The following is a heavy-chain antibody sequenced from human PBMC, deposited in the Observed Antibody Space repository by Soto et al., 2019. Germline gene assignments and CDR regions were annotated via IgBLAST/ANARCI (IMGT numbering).Heavy chain of an antibody. CDR3: AKDAGSGYYAFDI. D-gene: IGHD3-22*01. CDR2: ISWNSGSI. J-gene: IGHJ3*02. Sequence: EVQLVESGGGLVQPGRSLRLSCAASGFTFDDYAMHWVRQAPGKGLEWVSGISWNSGSIGYADSVKGRFTISRDNAKNSLYLQMNSLRAEDTALYYCAKDAGSGYYAFDIWGQGTMVTVSS. V-gene: IGHV3-9*01. CDR1: GFTFDDYA.